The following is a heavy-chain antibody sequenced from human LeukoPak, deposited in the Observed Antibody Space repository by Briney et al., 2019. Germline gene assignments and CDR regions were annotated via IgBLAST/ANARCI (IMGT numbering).Heavy chain of an antibody. CDR2: INPNSGGT. CDR3: ASGFWSGYYTEYYFDY. D-gene: IGHD3-3*01. V-gene: IGHV1-2*02. J-gene: IGHJ4*02. Sequence: ASVKVSCKASGYTFTGYYMHWVRRALGQGLEWMGWINPNSGGTNYAQKFQGRVTMTRDTSISTAYMELSRLRSDDTAVYDCASGFWSGYYTEYYFDYWGQGTLVTVSS. CDR1: GYTFTGYY.